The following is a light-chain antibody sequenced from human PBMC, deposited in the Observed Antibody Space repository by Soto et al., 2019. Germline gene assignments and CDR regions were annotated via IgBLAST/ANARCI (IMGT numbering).Light chain of an antibody. CDR1: QSVSTRL. Sequence: DIVLTQSPATLSLSPGESATLSCRASQSVSTRLAWYKHKPGHHPRLLITDVFNSASGVAERFSGSGSETDFTLTIRRLEPEDFALYYCQHYRGGPPFAFGQGTQLEIK. CDR3: QHYRGGPPFA. V-gene: IGKV3-20*01. CDR2: DVF. J-gene: IGKJ5*01.